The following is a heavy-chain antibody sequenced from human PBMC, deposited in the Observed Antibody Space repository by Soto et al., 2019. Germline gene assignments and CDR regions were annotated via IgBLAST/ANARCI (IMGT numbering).Heavy chain of an antibody. CDR2: ISWDGLAQ. CDR3: AKETIQVGGPNYFDY. D-gene: IGHD1-1*01. Sequence: VQLVESGGGVVQPGRSLRLLCAASGFTFSRYGMHWVRQAPGMGLEWVAVISWDGLAQYYGDSVKGRFTISRDNSQSTLYLQMNSLRTEDTAIYYWAKETIQVGGPNYFDYWGQGVLVTVSS. V-gene: IGHV3-30*18. J-gene: IGHJ4*02. CDR1: GFTFSRYG.